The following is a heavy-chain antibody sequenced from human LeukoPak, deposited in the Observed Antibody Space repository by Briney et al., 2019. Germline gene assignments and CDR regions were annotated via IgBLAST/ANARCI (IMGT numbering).Heavy chain of an antibody. D-gene: IGHD6-13*01. CDR3: ARGDSSSWYAGFYYYYYGMDV. J-gene: IGHJ6*02. Sequence: PGGSLRLSCAASGFTFSSYAMHWVRQAPGKGLEWVAVISYDGSNKYYADSMKGRFTISRDNSKNTLYLQMNSLRAEDTAVYYCARGDSSSWYAGFYYYYYGMDVWGQGTTVTVSS. CDR2: ISYDGSNK. V-gene: IGHV3-30-3*01. CDR1: GFTFSSYA.